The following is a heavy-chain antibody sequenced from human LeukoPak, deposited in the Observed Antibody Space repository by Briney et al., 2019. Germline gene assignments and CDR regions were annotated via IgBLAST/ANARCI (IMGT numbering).Heavy chain of an antibody. CDR2: INPNSGST. Sequence: ASVKVSCKASGYTFTSYYMHWVRQAPGQGLEWMGIINPNSGSTSYAQKFQGRVTMTRDTSTSTVSMELSSLRSDDTAVYYCASGEVGVVYRAGGRYYYYYHAMDVWGQGTTVTVSS. CDR1: GYTFTSYY. CDR3: ASGEVGVVYRAGGRYYYYYHAMDV. V-gene: IGHV1-46*01. J-gene: IGHJ6*02. D-gene: IGHD2-15*01.